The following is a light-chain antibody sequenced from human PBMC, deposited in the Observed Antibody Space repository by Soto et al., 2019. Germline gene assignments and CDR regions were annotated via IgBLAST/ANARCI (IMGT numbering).Light chain of an antibody. J-gene: IGLJ2*01. CDR2: DNN. Sequence: QSVLTQPPSVSAAPGQKVTISCSGSSSNIGNNYVSWYQQLPGTAPKLHIYDNNKRPLGIPDRFSGSKSGTSATLGITGLQTGDEADYYCGTWDSSLSAVVFGGGTKLTVL. CDR3: GTWDSSLSAVV. V-gene: IGLV1-51*01. CDR1: SSNIGNNY.